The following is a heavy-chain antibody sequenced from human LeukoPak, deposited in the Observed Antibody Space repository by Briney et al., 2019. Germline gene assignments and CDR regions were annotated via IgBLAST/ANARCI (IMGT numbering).Heavy chain of an antibody. CDR2: IYYSGST. Sequence: SETLSLTCTVSGGSISSYYWSWIRQPPGKGLEWIGYIYYSGSTNYKSSLKSRVTISVDTSKNQFSLKLSSVTAADTAVYYCARGITTVTNPDYYYYYYMDVWGKGTTVTVSS. D-gene: IGHD4-17*01. CDR1: GGSISSYY. V-gene: IGHV4-59*12. J-gene: IGHJ6*03. CDR3: ARGITTVTNPDYYYYYYMDV.